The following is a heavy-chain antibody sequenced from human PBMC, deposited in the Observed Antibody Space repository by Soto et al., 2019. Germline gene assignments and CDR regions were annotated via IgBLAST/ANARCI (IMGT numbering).Heavy chain of an antibody. CDR1: GFSLSTSGMC. J-gene: IGHJ5*02. D-gene: IGHD3-3*01. CDR2: IDWDDDK. V-gene: IGHV2-70*01. Sequence: SGPTLMNPTQTLTLTCTFSGFSLSTSGMCVSWIRQPPGKALEWLALIDWDDDKYYSTSLKTRLTISKDTSKNQVVLTMTNMDPVDTATYYCARITGTPKGVVISRGPFDPWGQGTLDTVSS. CDR3: ARITGTPKGVVISRGPFDP.